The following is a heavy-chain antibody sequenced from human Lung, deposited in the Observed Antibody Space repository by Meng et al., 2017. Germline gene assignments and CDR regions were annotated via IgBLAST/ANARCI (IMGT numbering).Heavy chain of an antibody. Sequence: QVQLKEPGPGLVKPSGTLSLTCAVAGGSISSSNWWSWVRQPPGKGLEWIGEIYHSGSTNYNPSLKSRVTISVDKSKNQFSLKLSSVTAADTAVYYCARGSITMVRGVSVFDPWGQGALVTVSS. CDR1: GGSISSSNW. J-gene: IGHJ5*02. D-gene: IGHD3-10*01. CDR2: IYHSGST. V-gene: IGHV4-4*02. CDR3: ARGSITMVRGVSVFDP.